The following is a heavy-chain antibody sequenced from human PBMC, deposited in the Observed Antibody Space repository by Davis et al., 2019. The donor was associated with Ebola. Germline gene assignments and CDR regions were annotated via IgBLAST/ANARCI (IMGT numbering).Heavy chain of an antibody. V-gene: IGHV1-69*04. J-gene: IGHJ4*02. Sequence: SVKVSCKASGGTFSSYAISWVRQAPGQGLEWMGRTIPILGIANYAQKFQGRVTITADKSTSTAYMELSSLRSEDTAVYYCARETGVDTAMAYKYYFDYWGQGTLVTVSS. D-gene: IGHD5-18*01. CDR1: GGTFSSYA. CDR2: TIPILGIA. CDR3: ARETGVDTAMAYKYYFDY.